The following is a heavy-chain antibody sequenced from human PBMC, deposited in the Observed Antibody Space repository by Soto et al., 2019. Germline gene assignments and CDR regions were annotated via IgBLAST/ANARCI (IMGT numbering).Heavy chain of an antibody. CDR2: ISPYNGNT. D-gene: IGHD4-17*01. J-gene: IGHJ3*02. V-gene: IGHV1-18*04. Sequence: VQLVQSGAEVKKPGASVKVSCKASGYTFTIHGISWVRQAPGQGLEWMGWISPYNGNTNYTQKLQGRVTMTTDTSTRTAYMELRSLTSEDTAVYYCARTTVETPTETFDIWGQGTMVTVSS. CDR3: ARTTVETPTETFDI. CDR1: GYTFTIHG.